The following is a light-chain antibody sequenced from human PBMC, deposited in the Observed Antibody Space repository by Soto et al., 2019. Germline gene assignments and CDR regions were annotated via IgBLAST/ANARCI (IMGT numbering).Light chain of an antibody. CDR2: DAS. J-gene: IGKJ4*01. CDR3: QQRSNWPLT. Sequence: EIVLTQSPATLSLSPGERATLSCRASQSVSRYLAWYQQKPGQAPRLLIYDASNRATGIPARFSGRGSGTDFTLTISSLAPEDFAVYYCQQRSNWPLTFGGGTNVEIK. CDR1: QSVSRY. V-gene: IGKV3-11*01.